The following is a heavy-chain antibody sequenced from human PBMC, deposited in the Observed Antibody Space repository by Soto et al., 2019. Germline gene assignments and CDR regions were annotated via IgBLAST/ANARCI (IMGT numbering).Heavy chain of an antibody. CDR2: ISWNSGSI. J-gene: IGHJ3*02. CDR3: ANEGSGSYEGMGAFDI. CDR1: GFTFDDYA. D-gene: IGHD1-26*01. Sequence: GGSLRLSCAASGFTFDDYAMHWVRQAPGKGLEWVSGISWNSGSIGYADSVKGRFTISRDNAKNSLYLQMNSLRAEDTALYYCANEGSGSYEGMGAFDIWGQGTMVTVSS. V-gene: IGHV3-9*01.